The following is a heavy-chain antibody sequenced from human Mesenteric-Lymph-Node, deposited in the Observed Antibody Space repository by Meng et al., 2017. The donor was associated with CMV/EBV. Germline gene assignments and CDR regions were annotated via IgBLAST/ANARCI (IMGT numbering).Heavy chain of an antibody. CDR2: VFYSGST. J-gene: IGHJ5*01. D-gene: IGHD3-10*01. CDR3: AREDGSGTYSRWFDS. V-gene: IGHV4-30-4*01. CDR1: GGSLSSSDYF. Sequence: GGSLSSSDYFWTWLRPAPGKGPEWIGHVFYSGSTYSIPSLRSRVIMSLDTSKNQFSLKLTSVTAADTAVYFCAREDGSGTYSRWFDSWGPGILVTVSS.